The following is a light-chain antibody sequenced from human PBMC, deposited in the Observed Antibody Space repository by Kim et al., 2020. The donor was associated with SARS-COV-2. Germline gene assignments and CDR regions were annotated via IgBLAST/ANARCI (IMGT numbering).Light chain of an antibody. CDR1: KLGEKY. J-gene: IGLJ2*01. Sequence: SYELTQPPSVSVSPGQTASITCAGDKLGEKYACWYQQKPGQSPVLVIYQDSKRPSGIPERFSGSNSGNTATLTISGIQAMDEADYYCQAWDSNVVFGGGT. V-gene: IGLV3-1*01. CDR2: QDS. CDR3: QAWDSNVV.